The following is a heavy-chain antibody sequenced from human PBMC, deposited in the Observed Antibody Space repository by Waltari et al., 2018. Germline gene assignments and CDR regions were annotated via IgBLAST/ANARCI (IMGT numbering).Heavy chain of an antibody. CDR2: IRNKANGGTA. V-gene: IGHV3-49*04. CDR1: GFPFSDYY. Sequence: EVQLVESGGGLVQPGGSLRVSCAASGFPFSDYYMQWVRQAPGKGPEWVGFIRNKANGGTAEYAASVKGRFTISRDDSKSIASLQMNSLKTEDTAVYYCTINPDYGSGFDYWGQGVLVTVSS. J-gene: IGHJ4*02. D-gene: IGHD4-17*01. CDR3: TINPDYGSGFDY.